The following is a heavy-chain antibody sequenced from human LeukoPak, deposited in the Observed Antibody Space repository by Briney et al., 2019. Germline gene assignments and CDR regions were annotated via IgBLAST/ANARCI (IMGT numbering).Heavy chain of an antibody. V-gene: IGHV3-30*18. CDR3: AKGRPTWIAAAATGFDY. CDR2: ISYDGSNK. J-gene: IGHJ4*02. Sequence: TGGSLRLSCAASGFTFSSYGMHWVRQAPGKGLEWVAVISYDGSNKYYADSVKGRFTISRDNSKNTLYLQMNSLRAEDTAVYYCAKGRPTWIAAAATGFDYWGQGTLVTVSS. D-gene: IGHD6-13*01. CDR1: GFTFSSYG.